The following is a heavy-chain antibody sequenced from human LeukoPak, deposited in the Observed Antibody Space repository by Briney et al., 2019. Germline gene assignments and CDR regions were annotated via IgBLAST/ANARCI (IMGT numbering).Heavy chain of an antibody. J-gene: IGHJ4*02. V-gene: IGHV1-45*02. Sequence: GASVKVSCKASGYTFTYRYLHWVRQALGQALEWMGWITPFNGNTNYAQKFQDRVTITRDRSMSTAYMELSSLRSEDTAMYYCATSAGYSSGWAFDYWGQGTLVTVSS. CDR2: ITPFNGNT. CDR3: ATSAGYSSGWAFDY. CDR1: GYTFTYRY. D-gene: IGHD6-19*01.